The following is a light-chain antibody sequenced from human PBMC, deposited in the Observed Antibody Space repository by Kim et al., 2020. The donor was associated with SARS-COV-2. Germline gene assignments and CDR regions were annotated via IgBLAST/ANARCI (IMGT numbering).Light chain of an antibody. Sequence: GQSITISCTGTSSDVGSYNLVSWYQQHPGKAPKLMIYEVSKRPSGVSNRFSGSKSGNTASLTISGLQAEDEADYYCYSYTGSSTYVFGTGTKVTVL. J-gene: IGLJ1*01. CDR2: EVS. V-gene: IGLV2-23*02. CDR1: SSDVGSYNL. CDR3: YSYTGSSTYV.